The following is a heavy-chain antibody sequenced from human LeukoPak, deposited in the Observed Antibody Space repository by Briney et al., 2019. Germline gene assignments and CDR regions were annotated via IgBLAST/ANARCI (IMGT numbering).Heavy chain of an antibody. CDR2: MNPNSGDT. J-gene: IGHJ4*02. Sequence: ASVKVSFKASGYTFTVYYIHWVRQAPGQGLDWMGWMNPNSGDTKYAQKFQGRVTMTRDTSISAGYMELKWLRSDDTAVYYCARDARHCTSSSCYSFYLDSWGQGTLVTVSS. CDR1: GYTFTVYY. CDR3: ARDARHCTSSSCYSFYLDS. D-gene: IGHD2-8*01. V-gene: IGHV1-2*02.